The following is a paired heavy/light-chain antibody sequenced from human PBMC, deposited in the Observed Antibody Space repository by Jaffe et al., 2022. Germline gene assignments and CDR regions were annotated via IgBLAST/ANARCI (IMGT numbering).Light chain of an antibody. J-gene: IGLJ3*02. CDR1: SSNIGSNY. Sequence: QSVLTQPPSASGTPGQRVTISCSGSSSNIGSNYVYWYQQLPGTAPKLLIYRNNQRPSGVPDRFSGSKSGTSASLAISGLRSEDEADYYCAAWDDSLSDHWVFGGGTKLTVL. CDR2: RNN. V-gene: IGLV1-47*01. CDR3: AAWDDSLSDHWV.
Heavy chain of an antibody. D-gene: IGHD2-15*01. Sequence: QVQLVQSGAEVKKPGASVKVSCKASGYTFTSYGISWVRQAPGQGLEWMGWISAYNGNTNYAQKLQGRVTMTTDTSTSTAYMELRSLRSDDTAVYYCARDRGARGYCSGGSCYSGRSWVEPFDYWGQGTLVTVSS. CDR2: ISAYNGNT. CDR3: ARDRGARGYCSGGSCYSGRSWVEPFDY. J-gene: IGHJ4*02. V-gene: IGHV1-18*01. CDR1: GYTFTSYG.